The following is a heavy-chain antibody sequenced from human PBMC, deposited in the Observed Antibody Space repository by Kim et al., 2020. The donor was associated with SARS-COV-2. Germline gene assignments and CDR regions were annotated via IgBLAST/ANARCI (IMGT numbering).Heavy chain of an antibody. Sequence: ASVKVSCKSSGYTFSNYEINWVRQATGQGLEWLGWMNPNSGKTGYSERFQGRIILSRNISISTAYMELSSLTSQDTAVYYCATNHIKNTGLWGQGTLVTV. CDR1: GYTFSNYE. CDR3: ATNHIKNTGL. J-gene: IGHJ4*02. CDR2: MNPNSGKT. V-gene: IGHV1-8*01.